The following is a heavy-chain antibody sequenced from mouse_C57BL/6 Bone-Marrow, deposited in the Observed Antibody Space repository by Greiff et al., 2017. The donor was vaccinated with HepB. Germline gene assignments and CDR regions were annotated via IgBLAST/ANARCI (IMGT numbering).Heavy chain of an antibody. Sequence: EVQLQQSVAELVRPGASVKLSCTASGFNIKNTYMHWVKQRPEQGLEWIGRIEPANGNTKYAPKFQGKATITSDTSSNTAYLQISSLTSEDTAIYNCSRYGSGYLYYFDCWGQGPTLSVPS. J-gene: IGHJ2*01. CDR3: SRYGSGYLYYFDC. V-gene: IGHV14-3*01. D-gene: IGHD3-2*02. CDR1: GFNIKNTY. CDR2: IEPANGNT.